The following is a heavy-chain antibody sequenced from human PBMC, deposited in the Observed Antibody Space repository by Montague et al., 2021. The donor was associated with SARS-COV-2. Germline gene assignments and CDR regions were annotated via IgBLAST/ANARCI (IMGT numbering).Heavy chain of an antibody. J-gene: IGHJ6*02. CDR2: VNFRGRT. Sequence: SETLSLTCVVYGGSLNDFYWSWIRQPPGKGMEWIGEVNFRGRTNYNPSLKSRATVSVDKSNNHFSLRLSSVTAADTAVYYCARFPDGSGSYNADYNYGMDVWGPGTTVTVSS. CDR1: GGSLNDFY. V-gene: IGHV4-34*01. D-gene: IGHD3-10*01. CDR3: ARFPDGSGSYNADYNYGMDV.